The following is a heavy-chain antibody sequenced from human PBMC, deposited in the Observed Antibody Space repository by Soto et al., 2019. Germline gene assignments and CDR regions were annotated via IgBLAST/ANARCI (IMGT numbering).Heavy chain of an antibody. D-gene: IGHD5-12*01. CDR3: GRAPGYSGYDALDY. J-gene: IGHJ4*02. CDR2: INSNGGST. Sequence: EVQLVESGGGLVQPGGSLRLSCAASGYTFSTYAMHWVRQAPGKGLEYVSVINSNGGSTFYANSVKGRFTISRDNSKNTLYLQMSSLRVEDTGVYYCGRAPGYSGYDALDYWGQGTLVTVSS. CDR1: GYTFSTYA. V-gene: IGHV3-64*01.